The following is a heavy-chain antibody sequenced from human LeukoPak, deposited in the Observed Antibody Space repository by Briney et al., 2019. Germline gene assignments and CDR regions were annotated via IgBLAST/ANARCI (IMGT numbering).Heavy chain of an antibody. CDR1: EFSFSSYA. CDR2: ISGDVRST. Sequence: GGSLRLSRAASEFSFSSYAMSWVRQAPGKGLEWVSAISGDVRSTFYADSVKGRFTISRDNSKNTLSLQMNSLRGDDTGTYYFVKNGDYNEKYYVYSWGRGTLVTVSS. V-gene: IGHV3-23*01. J-gene: IGHJ4*02. CDR3: VKNGDYNEKYYVYS. D-gene: IGHD4-11*01.